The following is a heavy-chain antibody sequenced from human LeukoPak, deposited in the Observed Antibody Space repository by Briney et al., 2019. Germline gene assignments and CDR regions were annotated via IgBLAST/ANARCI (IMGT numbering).Heavy chain of an antibody. V-gene: IGHV1-8*03. D-gene: IGHD3-22*01. CDR3: ARGLLRTKWLLCY. CDR1: GYTFTSYD. CDR2: MNPNSGNT. J-gene: IGHJ4*02. Sequence: GASVKVSCKASGYTFTSYDINWVRQATGQGLEWMGWMNPNSGNTGYAQKFQGRVTITRNTSISTAYMELSSLRSEDTAVYYYARGLLRTKWLLCYWGQGTLVTVSS.